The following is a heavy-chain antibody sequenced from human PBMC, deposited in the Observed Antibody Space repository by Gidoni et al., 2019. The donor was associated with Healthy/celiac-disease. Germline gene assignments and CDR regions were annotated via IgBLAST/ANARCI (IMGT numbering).Heavy chain of an antibody. J-gene: IGHJ4*02. V-gene: IGHV3-30*18. Sequence: QVQLVASGGGVVQPGRSLRLSCAASGFPFSSYGLHWVRQAPGKGLEWVAVISYDGSNKYYADSVKGRFTISRDNSKNTLYLQMNSLRAEDTAVYYCAKDQERYCSSTSCYTITDYWGLGTLVTVSS. CDR3: AKDQERYCSSTSCYTITDY. CDR2: ISYDGSNK. D-gene: IGHD2-2*02. CDR1: GFPFSSYG.